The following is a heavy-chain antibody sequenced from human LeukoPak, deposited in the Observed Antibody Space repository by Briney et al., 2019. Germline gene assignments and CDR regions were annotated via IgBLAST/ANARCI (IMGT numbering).Heavy chain of an antibody. V-gene: IGHV3-48*04. J-gene: IGHJ4*02. CDR3: ARDMTITGADDY. Sequence: GGSLRLSCVASGFTFSTYAMTWIRQAPGKGLEWVSYISGSGDIIYYADSVKGRFTISRDNAKNSLYLQMDSLRAEDTAIYYCARDMTITGADDYWGQGTLVTVSS. D-gene: IGHD6-13*01. CDR2: ISGSGDII. CDR1: GFTFSTYA.